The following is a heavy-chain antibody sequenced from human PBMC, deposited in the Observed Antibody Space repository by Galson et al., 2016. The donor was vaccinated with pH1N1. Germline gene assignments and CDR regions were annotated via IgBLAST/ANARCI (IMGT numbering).Heavy chain of an antibody. CDR1: GYPFTGYF. Sequence: SVKVSCKASGYPFTGYFLHWVRRAPGQGLEWMGRINPSSGGTKYAQKCQGRVTMTRDTPISTAYMELSRLRSDDTAVYYCARRGSSTSHYYYGMDVWGQGTTVTVSS. D-gene: IGHD2-2*01. CDR2: INPSSGGT. J-gene: IGHJ6*02. V-gene: IGHV1-2*06. CDR3: ARRGSSTSHYYYGMDV.